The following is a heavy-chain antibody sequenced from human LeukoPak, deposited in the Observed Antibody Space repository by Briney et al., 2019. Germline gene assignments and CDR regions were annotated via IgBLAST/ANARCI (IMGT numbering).Heavy chain of an antibody. Sequence: GGSLRLSCAASGFSFSSHAMSWVRQAPGKGLEWVSAISGSGYNTYYADSVKGRFTISRDNSKNTLSLQMNSLRAEDTAVYYCAKGVSSGWYPFDCWGQGILVTVSS. V-gene: IGHV3-23*01. CDR3: AKGVSSGWYPFDC. J-gene: IGHJ4*02. D-gene: IGHD6-19*01. CDR2: ISGSGYNT. CDR1: GFSFSSHA.